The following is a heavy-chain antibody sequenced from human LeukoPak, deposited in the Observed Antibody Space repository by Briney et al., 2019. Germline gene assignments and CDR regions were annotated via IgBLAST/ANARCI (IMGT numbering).Heavy chain of an antibody. CDR2: INAGNGNT. D-gene: IGHD3-10*01. CDR1: GYTFTNYA. Sequence: ASAKVSCKTSGYTFTNYAMQWVRQAPGQRLEWMGWINAGNGNTKYSQKFQGRATITRDTSASIAYMKLSSLRSEDTAVYYCARDRGVTMVRGVIDSFDYWGQGTLVTVSS. V-gene: IGHV1-3*01. J-gene: IGHJ4*02. CDR3: ARDRGVTMVRGVIDSFDY.